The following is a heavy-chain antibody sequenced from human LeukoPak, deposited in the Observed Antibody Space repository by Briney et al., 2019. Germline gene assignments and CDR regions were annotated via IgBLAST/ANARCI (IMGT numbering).Heavy chain of an antibody. D-gene: IGHD1-26*01. V-gene: IGHV4-39*07. CDR2: IYYSGST. Sequence: PGGSLRLSCAASGFAFSSYWMTWVRQPPGKGLEWIGSIYYSGSTYYNPSLKSRVTISVDTSKNQFSLKLSSVTAADTAVYYCARAGRLAFKVDYWGQGTLVTVSS. CDR1: GFAFSSYW. CDR3: ARAGRLAFKVDY. J-gene: IGHJ4*02.